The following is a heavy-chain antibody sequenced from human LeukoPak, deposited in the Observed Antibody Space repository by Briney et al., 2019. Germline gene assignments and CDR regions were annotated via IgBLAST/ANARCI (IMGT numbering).Heavy chain of an antibody. CDR1: GFTFSSYA. CDR2: ISGSGGST. V-gene: IGHV3-23*01. CDR3: AKAPVVVAAVTGGFDY. J-gene: IGHJ4*02. Sequence: GGSLRLSCAASGFTFSSYAMSWVRQAPGKGLEWVSAISGSGGSTYYADSVKGRFTISRDNSKSTLYLQMNSLRAEDTAVYYCAKAPVVVAAVTGGFDYWGQGTLVTVSS. D-gene: IGHD2-15*01.